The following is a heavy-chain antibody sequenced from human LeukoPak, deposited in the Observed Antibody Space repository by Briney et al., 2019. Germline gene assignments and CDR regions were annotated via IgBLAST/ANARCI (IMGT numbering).Heavy chain of an antibody. CDR3: AREDRGRRIAVAGTNYFDY. Sequence: PGGSLRLSCAASGFTFSSYAMHWVRQAPGKGLEWVAVISYDGSNKYYADSVKGRFTISRDNSKNTLYLQMNSLRAEDTAVYYCAREDRGRRIAVAGTNYFDYWGQGTLVTVSS. J-gene: IGHJ4*02. V-gene: IGHV3-30-3*01. D-gene: IGHD6-19*01. CDR1: GFTFSSYA. CDR2: ISYDGSNK.